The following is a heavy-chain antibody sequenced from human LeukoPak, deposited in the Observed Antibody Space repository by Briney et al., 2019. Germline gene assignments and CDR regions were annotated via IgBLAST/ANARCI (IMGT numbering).Heavy chain of an antibody. CDR2: INPNSGGT. Sequence: GASVKVSCKASGYTFTGYYMHWVRQAPGQGLEWTGWINPNSGGTNYAQKFQGRVTMTEDTSTDTAYMELSSLRSEDTAVYYCATPINSGWYWDAFDIWGQGTMVTVSS. CDR1: GYTFTGYY. CDR3: ATPINSGWYWDAFDI. J-gene: IGHJ3*02. V-gene: IGHV1-2*02. D-gene: IGHD6-19*01.